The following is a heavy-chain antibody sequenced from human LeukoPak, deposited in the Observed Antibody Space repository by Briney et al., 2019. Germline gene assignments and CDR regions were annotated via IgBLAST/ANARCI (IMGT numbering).Heavy chain of an antibody. CDR2: IYWSDDK. Sequence: SGPTLVNPTPTLTLTCTFSGFSLITRGVGVGWIRQPPGKALDWLALIYWSDDKRYSPSLKSRLTITKDTSKNQVVLTMTNMDPLDTATYYCVHGLDHSASGSYPPPFDYWGQGILVTVSS. V-gene: IGHV2-5*01. J-gene: IGHJ4*02. CDR1: GFSLITRGVG. CDR3: VHGLDHSASGSYPPPFDY. D-gene: IGHD3-10*01.